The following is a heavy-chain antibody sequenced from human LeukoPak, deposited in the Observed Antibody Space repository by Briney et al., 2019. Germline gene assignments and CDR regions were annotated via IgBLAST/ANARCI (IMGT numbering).Heavy chain of an antibody. CDR2: ISGSGGST. CDR3: AKGRWLILPFDY. V-gene: IGHV3-23*01. Sequence: PGGSLRLSCAASGFTVSSNYMSWVRQAPGKGLEWVSAISGSGGSTYYADSVKDRFTISRDNSKNTLYLQMNSLRAEDTAVYYCAKGRWLILPFDYWGQGTLVTASS. CDR1: GFTVSSNY. D-gene: IGHD3-22*01. J-gene: IGHJ4*02.